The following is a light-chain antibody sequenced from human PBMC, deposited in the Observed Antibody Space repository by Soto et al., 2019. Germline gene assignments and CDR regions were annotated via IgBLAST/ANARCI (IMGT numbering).Light chain of an antibody. CDR3: QHTTDFT. CDR2: DVS. J-gene: IGKJ2*01. V-gene: IGKV1-5*01. Sequence: DIXMTQSPSTLAASVGDTVTMTCRSSSKWLAWYQKKPGKAPKLLIYDVSNLERGVPPRFSGSTSGAESTLTITGLQPDDLGTYYCQHTTDFTFGQGTKVEIK. CDR1: SSSKW.